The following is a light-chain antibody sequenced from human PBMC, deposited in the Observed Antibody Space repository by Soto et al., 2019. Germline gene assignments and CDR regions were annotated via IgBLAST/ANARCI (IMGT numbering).Light chain of an antibody. J-gene: IGLJ2*01. V-gene: IGLV2-8*01. CDR1: SSDVGDYNY. Sequence: QSALTQPPSVSGSPGQSVTISCTGTSSDVGDYNYVSWYQHQPDKAPKLMIYEVTKRPSGVPDRFSGSKSGNTASLIVSGLQAEDEADYYCSSYAGSNNFGVFGGGTKLTVL. CDR2: EVT. CDR3: SSYAGSNNFGV.